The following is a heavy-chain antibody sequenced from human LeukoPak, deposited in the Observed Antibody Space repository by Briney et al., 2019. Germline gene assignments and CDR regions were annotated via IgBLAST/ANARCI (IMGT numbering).Heavy chain of an antibody. V-gene: IGHV1-8*01. J-gene: IGHJ5*02. D-gene: IGHD4-23*01. Sequence: ASVKASYKASGYTFTTYDINWVRQATGQGLEWMGWMNPNSGNTGYAQKFQGRVTMTRNTSISTAYMELRSLRSEDTAVYYCARGPNKSDGGNSGSAWFDPWGQGTLVTVSS. CDR2: MNPNSGNT. CDR1: GYTFTTYD. CDR3: ARGPNKSDGGNSGSAWFDP.